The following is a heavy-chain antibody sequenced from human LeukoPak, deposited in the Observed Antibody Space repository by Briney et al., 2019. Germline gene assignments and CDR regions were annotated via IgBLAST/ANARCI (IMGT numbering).Heavy chain of an antibody. CDR2: IYNSETT. D-gene: IGHD3-22*01. J-gene: IGHJ3*02. CDR3: ARDRVYYDSSAYYFDI. Sequence: SETLSLTCTVSGGSITSYYWSWIRQPPGKGLEWIGYIYNSETTNYNPSPKSRVSISVDMSKNQFFLLLNSVTAADTALYYCARDRVYYDSSAYYFDIWGQGTMVTVSS. CDR1: GGSITSYY. V-gene: IGHV4-59*01.